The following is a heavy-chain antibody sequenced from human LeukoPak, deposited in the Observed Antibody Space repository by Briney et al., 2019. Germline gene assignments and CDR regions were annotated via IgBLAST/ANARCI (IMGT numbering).Heavy chain of an antibody. CDR3: ARHGHYYGMDV. Sequence: GESLKISCKGSGYSFTSYWISWVRQMPGKGLEWMGRIDPRDSNTNYSPSFQGHVTISSDKSITTAYLQWGSLKASDTAMYYCARHGHYYGMDVWGQGTTVTVSS. D-gene: IGHD5-24*01. V-gene: IGHV5-10-1*01. CDR1: GYSFTSYW. CDR2: IDPRDSNT. J-gene: IGHJ6*02.